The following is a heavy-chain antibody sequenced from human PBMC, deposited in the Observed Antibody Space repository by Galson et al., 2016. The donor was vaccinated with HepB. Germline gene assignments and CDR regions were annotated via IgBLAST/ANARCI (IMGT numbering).Heavy chain of an antibody. CDR2: INHSGST. D-gene: IGHD4-17*01. Sequence: ETLSLTCAVYGGSFSGYYWSWTRQPPGKGLEWIGEINHSGSTNYNPSLKSRVTISVDKSKNQFSLKLSSVTAADTAVYYCARGDNPDYGDYASAYYYMDVWGKGTTVTVSS. CDR1: GGSFSGYY. CDR3: ARGDNPDYGDYASAYYYMDV. V-gene: IGHV4-34*01. J-gene: IGHJ6*03.